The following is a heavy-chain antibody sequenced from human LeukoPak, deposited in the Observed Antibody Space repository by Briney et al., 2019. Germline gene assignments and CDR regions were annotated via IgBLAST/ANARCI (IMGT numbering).Heavy chain of an antibody. J-gene: IGHJ4*02. V-gene: IGHV1-69*05. Sequence: SVNVSCKACGGTFSSYAISWVRQAPGQGLEWMGGIIPMFCTANCAQKVQGRVTITTDESTSTVYMELSSLRCEDTAVYYCARRGWLQSSPFDYGGQGTLVNGSS. CDR3: ARRGWLQSSPFDY. CDR2: IIPMFCTA. D-gene: IGHD5-24*01. CDR1: GGTFSSYA.